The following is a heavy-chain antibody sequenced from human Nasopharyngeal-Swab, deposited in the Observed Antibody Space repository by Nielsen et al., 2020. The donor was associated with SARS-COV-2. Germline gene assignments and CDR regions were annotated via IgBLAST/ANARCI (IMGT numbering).Heavy chain of an antibody. J-gene: IGHJ3*02. Sequence: LKISCAASGFSFSSYWMSWVRQAPGKGLEGVANINLYGSQKNFVDSVKGRFTISRDNAKNVVYLQMNTMRAEDTAVYYCARVTAYGFDIWGQGTMVTVSS. V-gene: IGHV3-7*01. D-gene: IGHD3-16*01. CDR3: ARVTAYGFDI. CDR1: GFSFSSYW. CDR2: INLYGSQK.